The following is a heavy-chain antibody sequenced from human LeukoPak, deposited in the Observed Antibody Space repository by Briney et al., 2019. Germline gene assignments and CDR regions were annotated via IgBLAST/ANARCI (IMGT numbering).Heavy chain of an antibody. V-gene: IGHV4-59*01. CDR2: ISYSGTT. CDR1: GDPISNSY. CDR3: ARRPFSIPGYFDL. D-gene: IGHD2-2*03. J-gene: IGHJ2*01. Sequence: SETLSLTCTVSGDPISNSYWTWIRQSPEKGLEWVGYISYSGTTFYNPSLQRGMTISLDTSKNQFFLNLASVTSADTAVYFCARRPFSIPGYFDLWGRGALVTVSS.